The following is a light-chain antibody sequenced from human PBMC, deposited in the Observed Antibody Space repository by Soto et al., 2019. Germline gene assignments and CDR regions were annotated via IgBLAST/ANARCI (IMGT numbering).Light chain of an antibody. CDR2: GAS. Sequence: IVLTQSPGTLSLSPGERATLSCRASQSVSSSYLAWYQQKPGQAPRLLIYGASSRATGIPDRFSGSGSGTDFTLTISRLEPEDFAVYYCQQYGSSPWTFGQGTKVDIX. CDR3: QQYGSSPWT. V-gene: IGKV3-20*01. CDR1: QSVSSSY. J-gene: IGKJ1*01.